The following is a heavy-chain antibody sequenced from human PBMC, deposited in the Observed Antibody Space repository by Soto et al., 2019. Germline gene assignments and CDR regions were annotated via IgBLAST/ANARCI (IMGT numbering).Heavy chain of an antibody. J-gene: IGHJ4*02. CDR1: GFTFRSYA. Sequence: EVQLLESGGGLVQPGGSLRLSCAASGFTFRSYAMSWVRQAPGKGLEWVSASSGGSGNINYADSVKGRFTISRDNSRNTLYLQMNSLRDGDTAVYYCASAPAYFGSELDSWGQGALVTVSS. V-gene: IGHV3-23*01. D-gene: IGHD3-10*01. CDR3: ASAPAYFGSELDS. CDR2: SSGGSGNI.